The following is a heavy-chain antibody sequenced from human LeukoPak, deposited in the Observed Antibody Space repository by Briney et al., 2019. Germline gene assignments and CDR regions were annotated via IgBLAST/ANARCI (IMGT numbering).Heavy chain of an antibody. CDR3: AKDLSDIVVVVAVLSPPLYFQH. D-gene: IGHD2-15*01. Sequence: GGSLTLSCGPCGFPLSSYLMHCPRHAPGKGVEGVAFIRKEGSNKYYADSVRGRFTTSRDNSKNTMYLQITSLRAEQTAVYYCAKDLSDIVVVVAVLSPPLYFQHWGQGTLVTVSS. CDR2: IRKEGSNK. CDR1: GFPLSSYL. J-gene: IGHJ1*01. V-gene: IGHV3-30*02.